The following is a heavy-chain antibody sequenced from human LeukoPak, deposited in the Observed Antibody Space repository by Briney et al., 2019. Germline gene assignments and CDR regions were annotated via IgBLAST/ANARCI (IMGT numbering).Heavy chain of an antibody. Sequence: PSETLSLTCTVSGYFITSGYYWGWIRQPPGKGLEWIGSISHSGSTNNNPSLRSRVTISVDTSKNQFPLKVSSVTAADTAVYYCARRVALTIFGPPTWYYMDVWGKGTTVTVSS. CDR1: GYFITSGYY. V-gene: IGHV4-38-2*02. CDR3: ARRVALTIFGPPTWYYMDV. J-gene: IGHJ6*03. D-gene: IGHD3-3*01. CDR2: ISHSGST.